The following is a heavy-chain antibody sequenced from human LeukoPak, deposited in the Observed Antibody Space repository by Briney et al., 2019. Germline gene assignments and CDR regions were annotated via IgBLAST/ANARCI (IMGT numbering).Heavy chain of an antibody. CDR2: INPSGGST. CDR1: GYTFTSYY. V-gene: IGHV1-46*01. D-gene: IGHD6-13*01. Sequence: ASVKVSCKASGYTFTSYYMHWVRQAPGQGFEWMGIINPSGGSTSYAQKFQGRVTMTRDMSTSTVYMELSSLRSEDTAVYYCASWGQQLAPDFDYWGQGTLVTVSS. CDR3: ASWGQQLAPDFDY. J-gene: IGHJ4*02.